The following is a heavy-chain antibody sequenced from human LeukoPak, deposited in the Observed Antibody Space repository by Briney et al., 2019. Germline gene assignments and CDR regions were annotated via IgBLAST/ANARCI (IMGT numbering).Heavy chain of an antibody. CDR2: IYHSGST. Sequence: PSGTLSLTCAVSGGSISSSNWWSWVRQPPGKGLEWIGEIYHSGSTNYNPSLKSRVTISVDTSKNQFSLKLSSVTAADTAVYYCASFYCSGGSCYQYYYYYYMDVWGKGTTVTISS. CDR3: ASFYCSGGSCYQYYYYYYMDV. J-gene: IGHJ6*03. V-gene: IGHV4-4*02. D-gene: IGHD2-15*01. CDR1: GGSISSSNW.